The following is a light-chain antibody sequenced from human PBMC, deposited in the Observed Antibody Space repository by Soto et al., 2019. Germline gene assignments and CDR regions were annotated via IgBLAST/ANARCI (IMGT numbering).Light chain of an antibody. CDR1: QSIRTD. J-gene: IGKJ4*01. V-gene: IGKV3-15*01. Sequence: DIVMTQSPATLSVSPGERATLSCRASQSIRTDLAWYQQKSGQGPRLLIYDTSTRATGVPTRFSGSRSGAEFTLTINSLQSEDFAVYYCQPYNNWPLTFGGGTKVDI. CDR2: DTS. CDR3: QPYNNWPLT.